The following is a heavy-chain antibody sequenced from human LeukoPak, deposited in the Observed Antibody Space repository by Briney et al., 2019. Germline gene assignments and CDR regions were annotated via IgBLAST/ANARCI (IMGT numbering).Heavy chain of an antibody. CDR2: IYYSGST. Sequence: SETLSLTCTVSGGSISSYYWSWIRQAPGNGLEWIGYIYYSGSTNYNPSLKSRVTISVDTSKNQFSLKLSSVTAADTAVYYCARFRGLNYYDSSGYYYLDYWGQGTLVTVSS. V-gene: IGHV4-59*01. D-gene: IGHD3-22*01. CDR1: GGSISSYY. J-gene: IGHJ4*02. CDR3: ARFRGLNYYDSSGYYYLDY.